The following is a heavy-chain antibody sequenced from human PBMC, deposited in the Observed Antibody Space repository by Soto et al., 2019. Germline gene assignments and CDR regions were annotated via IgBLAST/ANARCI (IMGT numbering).Heavy chain of an antibody. J-gene: IGHJ6*01. Sequence: QVQLVQSGAEVKKPGASEKVSCNASGYTFTRYGISWVRQAPGQGLEWMGWIGDYTGNTNYAQKLQGRVTMTTDTSTRTDYIELRRLRSDDTVGDYCAIDLARAARQPRHSSCYCGMDDWGQGTTVTVAS. V-gene: IGHV1-18*04. D-gene: IGHD6-6*01. CDR2: IGDYTGNT. CDR3: AIDLARAARQPRHSSCYCGMDD. CDR1: GYTFTRYG.